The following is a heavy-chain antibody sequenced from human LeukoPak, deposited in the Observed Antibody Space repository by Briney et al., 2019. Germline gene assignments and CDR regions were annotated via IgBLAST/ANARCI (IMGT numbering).Heavy chain of an antibody. J-gene: IGHJ4*02. V-gene: IGHV3-74*01. CDR1: GFTFNTYW. CDR2: INNDGSST. Sequence: GGSLRLSCAASGFTFNTYWMHWVRQAPGEGLVWVSRINNDGSSTIYADSVRGRFTISRDNAKNTLYLQMNGLRAEDTSVYFCARSSYPYYFDYWGQGALVTVSS. D-gene: IGHD3-10*01. CDR3: ARSSYPYYFDY.